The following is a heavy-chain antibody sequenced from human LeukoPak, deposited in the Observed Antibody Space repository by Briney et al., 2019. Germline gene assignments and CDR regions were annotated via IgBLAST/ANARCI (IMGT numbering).Heavy chain of an antibody. V-gene: IGHV3-74*01. J-gene: IGHJ4*02. CDR3: ARAKYYYDSSGYSYYFDY. CDR2: INSDGSST. Sequence: GGSLRLSCAASGFTFSTYWMHWVRRAPGKGLVWVSRINSDGSSTSYADSVKGRFTISRDNAKNTLYLQMNSLRAEDTAVYYCARAKYYYDSSGYSYYFDYWGQGTLVTVSS. D-gene: IGHD3-22*01. CDR1: GFTFSTYW.